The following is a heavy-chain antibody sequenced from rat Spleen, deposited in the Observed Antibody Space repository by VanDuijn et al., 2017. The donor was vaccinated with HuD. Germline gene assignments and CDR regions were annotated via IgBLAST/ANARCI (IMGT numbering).Heavy chain of an antibody. Sequence: EVQLKESGPGLVQPSQTLSLTCTVSGFSLTDYSVHWVRQPPGKGLEWMGIMWSGGNTAYNSALKSRLSISRDTSKSQVFLKMNSLQAEDTATYYCARDTGSSYGWFANWGQGTLVTVSS. CDR2: MWSGGNT. V-gene: IGHV2S63*01. D-gene: IGHD1-2*01. CDR3: ARDTGSSYGWFAN. CDR1: GFSLTDYS. J-gene: IGHJ3*01.